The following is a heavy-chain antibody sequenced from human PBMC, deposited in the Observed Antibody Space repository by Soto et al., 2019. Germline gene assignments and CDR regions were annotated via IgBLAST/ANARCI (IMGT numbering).Heavy chain of an antibody. CDR2: INHGGST. Sequence: QVQLQESGPGLVKASETLSLTCAVSGYSISSGYYWGWLRQPPGKGLEWIGSINHGGSTYYNPSLNSRVTLSIDMTNNHVSLILNSVTAADTAVYYCARVGPWVPYYYDCSPYTFENWFDPWGQGTLVTVSS. V-gene: IGHV4-38-2*01. CDR3: ARVGPWVPYYYDCSPYTFENWFDP. J-gene: IGHJ5*02. CDR1: GYSISSGYY. D-gene: IGHD3-22*01.